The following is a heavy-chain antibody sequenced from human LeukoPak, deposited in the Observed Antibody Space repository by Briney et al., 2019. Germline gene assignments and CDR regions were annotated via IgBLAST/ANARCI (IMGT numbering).Heavy chain of an antibody. CDR3: ASSDYYYYYMDV. V-gene: IGHV3-48*04. Sequence: GGSLRLSCAASGFTFSSYSMNWVRQAPGKGLEWVSYISSSSSTIYYADSVKGRLTISRDNAKNSLYLQMNSLRAEDTAVYYCASSDYYYYYMDVWGKGTTVTVSS. CDR2: ISSSSSTI. CDR1: GFTFSSYS. J-gene: IGHJ6*03.